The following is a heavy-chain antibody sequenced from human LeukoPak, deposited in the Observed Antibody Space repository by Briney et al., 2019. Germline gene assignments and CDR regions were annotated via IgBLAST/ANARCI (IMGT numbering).Heavy chain of an antibody. CDR1: GFTFGSHA. D-gene: IGHD2-2*01. Sequence: GGSLRLSCAASGFTFGSHAMYWVRQAPGKGLEWVAGIFGSGGSPHYADPVKGRFTISRDNSRNTVYLQINSLRAEDTAVYYCAGGSDEVVSGEYYYYMDVWGTGTTVTVSS. CDR3: AGGSDEVVSGEYYYYMDV. V-gene: IGHV3-23*01. J-gene: IGHJ6*03. CDR2: IFGSGGSP.